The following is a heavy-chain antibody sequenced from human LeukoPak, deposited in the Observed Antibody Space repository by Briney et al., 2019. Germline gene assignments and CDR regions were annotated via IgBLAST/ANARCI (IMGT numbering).Heavy chain of an antibody. CDR2: IKSKTDGGTT. CDR1: GFTFSNAW. CDR3: TTYSSRWYFFDD. V-gene: IGHV3-15*01. D-gene: IGHD6-13*01. Sequence: KPRGSLRLSCAASGFTFSNAWMSWVRQAPGKGLEWVGRIKSKTDGGTTEYAAPVKGRFTMSRDDSKNTLYLQMNSLKSDDTAIYYCTTYSSRWYFFDDWGQGTLVTVTS. J-gene: IGHJ4*02.